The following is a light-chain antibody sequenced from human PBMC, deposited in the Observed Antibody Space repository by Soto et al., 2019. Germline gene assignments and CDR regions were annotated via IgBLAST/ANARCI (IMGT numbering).Light chain of an antibody. J-gene: IGKJ1*01. Sequence: IQMTQSPSTLSASVGDRVTITCRASQSISSWLAWYQQKPGKAPKLPIYDASSLESGVPSRFSGSGSGTDFTLTISSLQAEDFGTYYCQQAYNTPRTFGQGTKVDIK. V-gene: IGKV1-5*01. CDR1: QSISSW. CDR3: QQAYNTPRT. CDR2: DAS.